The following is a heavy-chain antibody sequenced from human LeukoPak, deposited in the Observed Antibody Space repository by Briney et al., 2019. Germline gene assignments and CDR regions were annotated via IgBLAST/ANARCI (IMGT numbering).Heavy chain of an antibody. V-gene: IGHV4-59*01. Sequence: PSETLSLTCSVSGASINNYYWTWIRQPPGKGLEWIGYVYHTGASGYHPSLKSRVAMSLDTSKNQVFLNLRSVTAADTAVYFCTRVVNGGHFDYWGQGTLVTVSS. CDR2: VYHTGAS. CDR3: TRVVNGGHFDY. D-gene: IGHD2-8*01. J-gene: IGHJ4*02. CDR1: GASINNYY.